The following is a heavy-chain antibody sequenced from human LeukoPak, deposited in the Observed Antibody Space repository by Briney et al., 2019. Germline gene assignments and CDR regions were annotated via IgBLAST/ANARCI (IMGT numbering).Heavy chain of an antibody. D-gene: IGHD5-18*01. V-gene: IGHV3-30*02. Sequence: GGSLRLSCAASGFTFSSYGMHWVRQTPGKGLEWVAFIRYDGSNKYYADSVKGRFTISRDNSKNTLYLQMNSLRAEDTAVYYCAKASSMVTSHFDYWGQGTLVTVSS. CDR3: AKASSMVTSHFDY. CDR2: IRYDGSNK. CDR1: GFTFSSYG. J-gene: IGHJ4*02.